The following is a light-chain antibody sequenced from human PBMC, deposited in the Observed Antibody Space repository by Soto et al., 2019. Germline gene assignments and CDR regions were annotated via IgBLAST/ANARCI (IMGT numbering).Light chain of an antibody. J-gene: IGLJ2*01. CDR2: EVS. Sequence: QSALTQPASVSGSPGQSITISCTGTSSDVGGYKYVSWYRQNPGKAPKLMIYEVSNRPSGVSNRFSGSKSGNTASLTISGLQAEDEADYYCSSYRRSSTPYVVFGGGTKLTVL. CDR1: SSDVGGYKY. CDR3: SSYRRSSTPYVV. V-gene: IGLV2-14*01.